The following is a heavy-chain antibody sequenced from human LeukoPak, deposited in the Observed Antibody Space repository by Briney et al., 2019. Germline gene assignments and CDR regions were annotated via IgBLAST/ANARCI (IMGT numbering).Heavy chain of an antibody. CDR1: GYTFSGYY. V-gene: IGHV1-2*02. J-gene: IGHJ4*02. Sequence: ASVKVSCKASGYTFSGYYMHWVRQAPGQGLEWMGWNNPNSGGTNYAQKFQGRVTMTRDTSISTAYMELSRLRSDDTAVYYCAREVAIVVVPAATFQDYWGQGTLVTVSS. CDR2: NNPNSGGT. CDR3: AREVAIVVVPAATFQDY. D-gene: IGHD2-2*01.